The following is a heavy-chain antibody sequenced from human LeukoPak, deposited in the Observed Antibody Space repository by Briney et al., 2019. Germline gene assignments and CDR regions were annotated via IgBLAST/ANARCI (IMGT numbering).Heavy chain of an antibody. CDR3: ARDHGDYSGKDY. CDR2: TWYDGSNK. CDR1: GSIFSISV. Sequence: PGGSLRLSCAASGSIFSISVMRWVRQAPGKGLEWVAVTWYDGSNKYYADAVKGRFTISRDNSKNTLYLQMNSLRAEDTAVYFCARDHGDYSGKDYWGQGTLVTVSS. D-gene: IGHD4-17*01. V-gene: IGHV3-33*08. J-gene: IGHJ4*02.